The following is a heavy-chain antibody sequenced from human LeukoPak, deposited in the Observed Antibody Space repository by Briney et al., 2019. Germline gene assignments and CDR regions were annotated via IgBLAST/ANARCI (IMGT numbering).Heavy chain of an antibody. CDR1: GFTFSSYA. V-gene: IGHV3-23*01. CDR2: ISGSGGST. J-gene: IGHJ5*02. Sequence: GGSLSLSCAASGFTFSSYAMSWVRQAPGKGLEWVPTISGSGGSTYYADSVKGRFTISRDNSKNTLYLQMNSLRAEDAALYYCANNHGGGSNSPLNWFDPWGQGTLVTVSS. CDR3: ANNHGGGSNSPLNWFDP. D-gene: IGHD1-26*01.